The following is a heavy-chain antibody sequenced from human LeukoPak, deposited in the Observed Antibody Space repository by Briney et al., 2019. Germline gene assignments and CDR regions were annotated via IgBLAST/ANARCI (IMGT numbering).Heavy chain of an antibody. Sequence: TGGSLRLSCAASGFSFSSHGMHWVRQAPGKGLEWVALISYDGSDKYYADSVKGRFTISRDNLKNTLYLQMNGLRAEDTAVYYCAKNRGHCVDGVCHNYYYMDVWGRGTTVTVSS. D-gene: IGHD2-8*02. CDR2: ISYDGSDK. CDR3: AKNRGHCVDGVCHNYYYMDV. J-gene: IGHJ6*03. CDR1: GFSFSSHG. V-gene: IGHV3-30*18.